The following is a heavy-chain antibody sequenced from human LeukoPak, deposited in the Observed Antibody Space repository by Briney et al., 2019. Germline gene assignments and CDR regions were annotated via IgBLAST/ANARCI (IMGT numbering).Heavy chain of an antibody. D-gene: IGHD4-17*01. V-gene: IGHV1-46*01. Sequence: ASVKVSCKASGYTFTSYYMHWVRQAPGQGLEWMGIINPSGGSTSYAQKFQGRVTMTRDTSTSTVYMELSSLRSEDTAVYYCARDRKTTATTFAGNYYGMDVWGKGTTVTVSS. CDR2: INPSGGST. CDR1: GYTFTSYY. J-gene: IGHJ6*04. CDR3: ARDRKTTATTFAGNYYGMDV.